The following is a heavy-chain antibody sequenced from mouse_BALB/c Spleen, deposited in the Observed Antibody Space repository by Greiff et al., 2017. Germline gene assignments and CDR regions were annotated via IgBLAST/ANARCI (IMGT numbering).Heavy chain of an antibody. J-gene: IGHJ3*01. CDR3: ARDDYDEKGAWFAY. CDR2: IYPGDGDT. D-gene: IGHD2-4*01. V-gene: IGHV1-87*01. CDR1: GYTFTSYW. Sequence: VQLQQSGAELARPGASVKLSCKASGYTFTSYWMQWVKQRPGQGLEWIGAIYPGDGDTRYTQKFKGKATLTADKSSSTAYMQLSSLASEDSAVYYWARDDYDEKGAWFAYWGQGTLVTVSA.